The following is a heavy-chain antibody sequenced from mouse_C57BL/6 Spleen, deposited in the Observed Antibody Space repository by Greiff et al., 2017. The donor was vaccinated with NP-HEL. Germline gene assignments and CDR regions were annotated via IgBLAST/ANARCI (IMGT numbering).Heavy chain of an antibody. J-gene: IGHJ2*01. V-gene: IGHV1-15*01. D-gene: IGHD1-1*01. CDR3: KGTTVVADFDY. CDR2: IDPETGGT. Sequence: VKVVESGAELVRPGASVTLSCKASGYTFTDYEMHWVKQTPVHGLEWIGAIDPETGGTAYNQKFKGKAILTADKSSSTAYMELRSLTSEDSAVYYCKGTTVVADFDYWGQGTTLTVSS. CDR1: GYTFTDYE.